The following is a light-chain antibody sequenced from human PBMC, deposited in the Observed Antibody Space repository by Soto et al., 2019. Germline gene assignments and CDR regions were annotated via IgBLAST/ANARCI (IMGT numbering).Light chain of an antibody. CDR3: QQYGDLPWT. V-gene: IGKV3-20*01. CDR1: QSVSSNY. CDR2: GAS. J-gene: IGKJ5*01. Sequence: ALTQSPGTLSSSPGERSTLSCRSSQSVSSNYLACYQQKPGQAPRLLIYGASSRATGIPDRFSGSGSGTDFTLTINRLEPEDFAVYYCQQYGDLPWTFGPGTRLEIK.